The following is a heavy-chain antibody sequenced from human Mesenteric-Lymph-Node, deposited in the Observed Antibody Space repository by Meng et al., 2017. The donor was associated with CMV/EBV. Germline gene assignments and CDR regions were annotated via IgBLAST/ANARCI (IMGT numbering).Heavy chain of an antibody. V-gene: IGHV3-30*18. CDR3: AKDRYYYDSSGYYF. Sequence: GGSLRLSCEDSGRTFNRYGIHWVRQTPGKGLEWVSLISYDGGTKKYADSVKGRLTISRDNSKNTVYLQMNSLRAEDTAVYYCAKDRYYYDSSGYYFGGQGTLVTVSS. CDR2: ISYDGGTK. D-gene: IGHD3-22*01. J-gene: IGHJ4*02. CDR1: GRTFNRYG.